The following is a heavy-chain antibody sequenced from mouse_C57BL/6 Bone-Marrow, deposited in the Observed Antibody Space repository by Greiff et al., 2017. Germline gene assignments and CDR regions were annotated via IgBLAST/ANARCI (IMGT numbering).Heavy chain of an antibody. CDR1: GFTFSSYG. CDR3: SRHLYYGNYEAWFAY. J-gene: IGHJ3*01. Sequence: EVQLVESGGDLVKPGGSLKLSCAASGFTFSSYGMSWVRQTPDKRLEWVATISSGGSYTYYTDSVKGRFTLSRDNAKNTLYLHMSSLKTEDTAMYYGSRHLYYGNYEAWFAYWGQGTLVTVSA. V-gene: IGHV5-6*01. CDR2: ISSGGSYT. D-gene: IGHD2-1*01.